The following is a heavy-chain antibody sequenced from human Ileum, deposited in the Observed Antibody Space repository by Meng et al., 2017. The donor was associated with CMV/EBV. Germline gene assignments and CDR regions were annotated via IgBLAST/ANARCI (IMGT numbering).Heavy chain of an antibody. Sequence: GESLKISCAASGFTFSNAWMSWVRQAPGKGLEWVGRIKSKTDGGTTDYAAPVKGRFTISRDDSKNTLYLQMNSLKTEDTAVYYCTTVVQLWLHGPPHDAFDIWGQGTVVTVSS. CDR1: GFTFSNAW. CDR2: IKSKTDGGTT. CDR3: TTVVQLWLHGPPHDAFDI. V-gene: IGHV3-15*01. D-gene: IGHD5-18*01. J-gene: IGHJ3*02.